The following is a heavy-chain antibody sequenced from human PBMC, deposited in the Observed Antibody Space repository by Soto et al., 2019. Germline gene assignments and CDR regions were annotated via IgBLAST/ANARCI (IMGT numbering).Heavy chain of an antibody. D-gene: IGHD2-15*01. CDR2: ISSSSSTI. Sequence: EVQLVESGGGLVQPGGSLRLSCAASGFIFSSYSMNWVRQAPGKGLEWVSYISSSSSTIYYADSVKGRFTISRDNAKNSLYLQMNSVRDEDTAVYYCARREFGDIVVVVASTSNRYNWFDPWGQGTLVTVSS. CDR3: ARREFGDIVVVVASTSNRYNWFDP. J-gene: IGHJ5*02. V-gene: IGHV3-48*02. CDR1: GFIFSSYS.